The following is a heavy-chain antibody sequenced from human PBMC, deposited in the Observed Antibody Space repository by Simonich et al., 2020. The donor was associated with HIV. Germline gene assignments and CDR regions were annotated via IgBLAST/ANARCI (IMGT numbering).Heavy chain of an antibody. CDR2: INPNRGGT. CDR1: GYIFTGYY. J-gene: IGHJ3*02. CDR3: ARILPIKIIDSDAFDI. V-gene: IGHV1-2*02. Sequence: RVSCKTSGYIFTGYYMHWVRQAPGQGLEWMGWINPNRGGTNSAQKFQGRVTMTRDTSISTAYMELSRLRSDDTAVYYCARILPIKIIDSDAFDIWGQGTMVTVSS.